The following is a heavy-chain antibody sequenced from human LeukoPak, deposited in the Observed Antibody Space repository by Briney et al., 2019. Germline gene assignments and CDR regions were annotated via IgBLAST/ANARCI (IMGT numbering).Heavy chain of an antibody. Sequence: PGGSLRLSCAASGFTFSFYGMHWVRQAPGKGLEWVANIKQDGNEKYYVDSVKGRFTISRDNAKNSLYLQMNSLRDDDTAVYYCARDYALGSSSSGGPMANWGQGTLVTVSS. J-gene: IGHJ4*02. CDR1: GFTFSFYG. V-gene: IGHV3-7*01. CDR2: IKQDGNEK. CDR3: ARDYALGSSSSGGPMAN. D-gene: IGHD1-26*01.